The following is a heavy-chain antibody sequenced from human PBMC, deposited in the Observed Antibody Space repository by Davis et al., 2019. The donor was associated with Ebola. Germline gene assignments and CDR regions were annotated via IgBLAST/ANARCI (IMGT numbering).Heavy chain of an antibody. CDR3: ARIYDNSAYYGYYFGMDV. Sequence: SGPTLVKPTQTLTLTCTFSGFSLSTSGVGVGWIRQPPGKALEWLALIYWDDDKRYSPSLKSRLTITKDTSKSQVVLTMTNMDPVDTATYYCARIYDNSAYYGYYFGMDVWGKGTTVTVSS. CDR2: IYWDDDK. D-gene: IGHD3-22*01. V-gene: IGHV2-5*02. CDR1: GFSLSTSGVG. J-gene: IGHJ6*04.